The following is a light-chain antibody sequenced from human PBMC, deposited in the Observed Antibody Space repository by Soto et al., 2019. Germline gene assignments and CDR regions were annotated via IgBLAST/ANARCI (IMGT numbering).Light chain of an antibody. CDR1: SSDVGGSNY. V-gene: IGLV2-14*01. J-gene: IGLJ2*01. CDR3: SSYTTNSGSL. Sequence: QSALTQPASVSGSPGQSIAISCTRTSSDVGGSNYVSWYQQHPGKAPRLMIFEVSSRPSGVSDRFSGSKSGNTASLTISGLQAEDEADYYCSSYTTNSGSLFGGGAKLTVL. CDR2: EVS.